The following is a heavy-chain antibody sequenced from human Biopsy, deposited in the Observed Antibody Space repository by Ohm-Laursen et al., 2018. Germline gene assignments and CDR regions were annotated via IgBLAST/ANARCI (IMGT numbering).Heavy chain of an antibody. CDR2: INTSGGST. Sequence: SLRLSCAASGFTFSSYAMTWVRQAPGEGLEWVSVINTSGGSTHYAVSVKGRFTISRDNSKNTLYLRMNSLRAEDTAVYYCAKPADSYGPEFYFDYWGQGTLVTVSS. CDR1: GFTFSSYA. J-gene: IGHJ4*02. D-gene: IGHD4-17*01. CDR3: AKPADSYGPEFYFDY. V-gene: IGHV3-23*01.